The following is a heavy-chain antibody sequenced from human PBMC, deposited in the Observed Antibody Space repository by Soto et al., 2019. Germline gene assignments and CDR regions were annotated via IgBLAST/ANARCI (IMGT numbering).Heavy chain of an antibody. Sequence: PGGSLRLSCAAPGFTFSSYWMHWVRQAPGKGLVWVSRINSDGSSTSYADSVKGRFTISGDNAKNTLYLQMNSLRAEDTAVYYCARDPPPAYGDYDYYYYGMDVWGQGTTVTVSS. CDR3: ARDPPPAYGDYDYYYYGMDV. J-gene: IGHJ6*02. CDR1: GFTFSSYW. D-gene: IGHD4-17*01. CDR2: INSDGSST. V-gene: IGHV3-74*01.